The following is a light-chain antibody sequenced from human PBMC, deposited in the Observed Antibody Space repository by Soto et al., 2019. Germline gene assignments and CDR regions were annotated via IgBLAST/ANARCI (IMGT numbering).Light chain of an antibody. CDR1: QNVSNNY. J-gene: IGKJ4*01. V-gene: IGKV3D-20*01. Sequence: TLSLSPGERATLSCGASQNVSNNYLAWYQQKPGLAPRLLISDASSRATGIPDRFDGRGSGTDFTLTISRLEPEDFAAYYCQQYATSPLTFGGGTKVDIK. CDR3: QQYATSPLT. CDR2: DAS.